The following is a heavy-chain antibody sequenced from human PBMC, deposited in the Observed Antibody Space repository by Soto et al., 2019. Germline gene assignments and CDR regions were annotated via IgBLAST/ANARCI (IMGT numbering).Heavy chain of an antibody. CDR1: GGSISNYY. D-gene: IGHD6-13*01. CDR2: IYSSGST. J-gene: IGHJ4*02. V-gene: IGHV4-4*07. Sequence: QVQLQESGPGLVKPSETLSLTCTVSGGSISNYYWTWIRQPAGKGLEWIGRIYSSGSTNYNSSLKSRVTMSVDTSKNQFSLKLTSVTAADTAVYYFARQTTYSSSWYDYWGQGTLVTVSS. CDR3: ARQTTYSSSWYDY.